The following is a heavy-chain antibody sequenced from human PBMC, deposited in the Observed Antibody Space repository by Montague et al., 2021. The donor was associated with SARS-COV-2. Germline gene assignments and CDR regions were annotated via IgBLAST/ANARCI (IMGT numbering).Heavy chain of an antibody. V-gene: IGHV3-7*03. CDR3: ARDLGAVVVAAIKYYYYGMDV. J-gene: IGHJ6*02. CDR1: VFTFSSYW. Sequence: SLRLSCAASVFTFSSYWMSWVRQATGKGLELVANIKQDGSEKYYVDSVKGRFTISRDNAKNSLYLQMNSLRAEDTAVYYCARDLGAVVVAAIKYYYYGMDVWGQGTTVTVSS. CDR2: IKQDGSEK. D-gene: IGHD2-15*01.